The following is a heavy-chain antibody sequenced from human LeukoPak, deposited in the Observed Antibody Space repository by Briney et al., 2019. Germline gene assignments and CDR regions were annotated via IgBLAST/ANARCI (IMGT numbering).Heavy chain of an antibody. CDR3: AKGINHPTLFDY. CDR2: ISYDGSNK. CDR1: GFTFSSYG. Sequence: PGGSLRLSCAASGFTFSSYGMHWVRQAPGKGLEGVAVISYDGSNKYYADSVKGRFTISRDNSKNTLYLQMNSLRAENTAVYYCAKGINHPTLFDYWGQGTLVTVS. V-gene: IGHV3-30*18. D-gene: IGHD1-14*01. J-gene: IGHJ4*02.